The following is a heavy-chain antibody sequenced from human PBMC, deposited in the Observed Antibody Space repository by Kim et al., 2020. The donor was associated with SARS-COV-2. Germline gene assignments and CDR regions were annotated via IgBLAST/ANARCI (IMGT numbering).Heavy chain of an antibody. V-gene: IGHV3-74*03. CDR3: YGSGRYQGTGLDY. D-gene: IGHD3-10*01. Sequence: YAESVKDRFTIPRDHAKNTLYLQMNSLRAEETAVYYCYGSGRYQGTGLDYWGQGTLFTVSS. J-gene: IGHJ4*02.